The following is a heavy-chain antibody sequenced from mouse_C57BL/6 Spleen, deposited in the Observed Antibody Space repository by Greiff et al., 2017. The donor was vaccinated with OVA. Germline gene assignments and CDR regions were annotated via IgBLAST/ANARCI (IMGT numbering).Heavy chain of an antibody. J-gene: IGHJ1*03. CDR3: VREVVDWYFDV. V-gene: IGHV10-1*01. CDR2: IRSKSNNYAT. CDR1: GFSFNTYA. Sequence: EVQLVESGGGLVQPKGSLKLSCAASGFSFNTYAMNWVRQAPGKGLEWVARIRSKSNNYATYYADSVKDRFTISRDDSESMLYLQMNNLKTEDTAMYYCVREVVDWYFDVWGTGTTVTVSS.